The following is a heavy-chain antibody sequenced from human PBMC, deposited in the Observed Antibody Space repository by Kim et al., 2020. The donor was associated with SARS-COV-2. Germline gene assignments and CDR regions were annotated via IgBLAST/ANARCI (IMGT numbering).Heavy chain of an antibody. J-gene: IGHJ5*02. CDR1: PHTFIGYY. D-gene: IGHD6-13*01. CDR2: INPKSGGT. V-gene: IGHV1-2*06. CDR3: ATWGPLSASWYGVSVDP. Sequence: ASVKVSCKAAPHTFIGYYIHWVRQAPGQGLEWMGRINPKSGGTNYAQKFQDRVTMTRDTSIGTAYMEQSSLRANDTAVYYCATWGPLSASWYGVSVDPWGQGTLVIVSS.